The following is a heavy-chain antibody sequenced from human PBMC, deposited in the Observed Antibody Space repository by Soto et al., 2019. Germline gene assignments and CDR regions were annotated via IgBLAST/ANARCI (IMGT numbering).Heavy chain of an antibody. D-gene: IGHD2-15*01. CDR3: ARGLGGNDDY. V-gene: IGHV4-34*01. CDR1: GGSFSGYY. J-gene: IGHJ4*02. Sequence: QVQLQQWGAGLLKPSETLSLTCAVYGGSFSGYYWSWIRQPPGKGLEWIGEINHSGSTSYNPSLKSRVTISVDTSKHQFSLKLSSVTAADTAVYYCARGLGGNDDYWGQGTLVTVSS. CDR2: INHSGST.